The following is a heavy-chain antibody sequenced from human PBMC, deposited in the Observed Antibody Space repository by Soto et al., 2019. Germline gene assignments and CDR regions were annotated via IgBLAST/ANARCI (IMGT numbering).Heavy chain of an antibody. CDR3: AKYIAATTPNFDS. V-gene: IGHV3-23*01. CDR2: ITGRGDIA. Sequence: GGSLRLSCAASGFTFSNYAVTWVRQAPGKGLEWVSSITGRGDIAYYADSVKGRFTLSRDNSRNTPYLQMDSLRADDTAVYYCAKYIAATTPNFDSWGQGTLVTVSS. J-gene: IGHJ4*02. D-gene: IGHD1-7*01. CDR1: GFTFSNYA.